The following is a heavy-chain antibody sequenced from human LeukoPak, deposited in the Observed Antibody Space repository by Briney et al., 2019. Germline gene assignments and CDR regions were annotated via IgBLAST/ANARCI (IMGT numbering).Heavy chain of an antibody. J-gene: IGHJ6*02. CDR1: GFDFNNYW. CDR2: IKTDGSES. D-gene: IGHD2-21*01. CDR3: ARDLVGRYYAVDV. V-gene: IGHV3-7*01. Sequence: GGSLRLSCAASGFDFNNYWMSWVRQAPGKGLEWVTNIKTDGSESHSADSAKGRFTISRDNARNSLYLQMNNLRAEDTAVYYCARDLVGRYYAVDVWGPGTTVTVSS.